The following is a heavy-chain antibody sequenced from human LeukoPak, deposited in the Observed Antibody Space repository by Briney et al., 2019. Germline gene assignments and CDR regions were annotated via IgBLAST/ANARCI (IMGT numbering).Heavy chain of an antibody. CDR1: GFTFSNFA. V-gene: IGHV3-23*01. J-gene: IGHJ4*02. D-gene: IGHD3-9*01. Sequence: PGGSLRLSCVASGFTFSNFAMSWVRQAPGKGLEWVSAISGSGGSTYYADSVKGRFTISRDNSKNTLYLQMNSLRAEDTAVYYCAKDLELRYFDWATSFDYWGQGTLVTVSS. CDR3: AKDLELRYFDWATSFDY. CDR2: ISGSGGST.